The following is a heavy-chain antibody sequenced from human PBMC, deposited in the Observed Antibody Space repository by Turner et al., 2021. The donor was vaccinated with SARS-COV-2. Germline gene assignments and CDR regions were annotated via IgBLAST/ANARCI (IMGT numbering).Heavy chain of an antibody. J-gene: IGHJ6*02. V-gene: IGHV4-59*08. CDR3: ARHGFSGWDGGGMDV. CDR1: GGSISSYY. D-gene: IGHD6-19*01. Sequence: QVQLQESGPGLVKPSETLSLTCTVSGGSISSYYWSWLRQPPGKGLEWIGYIHDSESTNSNPSLKSLATISVDTSKNQFSLKLSSVTAADTAVYYCARHGFSGWDGGGMDVWGQGTTVTVSS. CDR2: IHDSEST.